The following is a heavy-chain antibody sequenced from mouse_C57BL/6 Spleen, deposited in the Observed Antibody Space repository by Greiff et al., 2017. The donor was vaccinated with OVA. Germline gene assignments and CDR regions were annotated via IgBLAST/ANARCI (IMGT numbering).Heavy chain of an antibody. CDR2: IDPSDSYT. J-gene: IGHJ4*01. Sequence: QVQLQQPGAELVRPGTSVKLSCKASGYTFTSYWMHWVKQRPGQGLEWIGVIDPSDSYTNYNPKFKGKATLTVDTSSSTAYMQLSSLTSEDSAVYYCARAGYGSSLYAMDYWGQGTSVTVSS. V-gene: IGHV1-59*01. CDR3: ARAGYGSSLYAMDY. CDR1: GYTFTSYW. D-gene: IGHD1-1*01.